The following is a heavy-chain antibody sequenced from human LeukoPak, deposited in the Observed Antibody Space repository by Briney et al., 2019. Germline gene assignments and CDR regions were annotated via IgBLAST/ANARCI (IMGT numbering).Heavy chain of an antibody. D-gene: IGHD2-2*01. J-gene: IGHJ4*02. CDR3: TRGPGRCTSTSCYPDY. CDR1: GFDFSTYT. Sequence: GGSLRLSCVASGFDFSTYTMNWVRQAPGKGLEWVSSISSSSYIYYADSVKGRFTISRDNAKNSMYLQMNSLRAEDTAVYYCTRGPGRCTSTSCYPDYWGQGTLVTVSS. CDR2: ISSSSYI. V-gene: IGHV3-21*01.